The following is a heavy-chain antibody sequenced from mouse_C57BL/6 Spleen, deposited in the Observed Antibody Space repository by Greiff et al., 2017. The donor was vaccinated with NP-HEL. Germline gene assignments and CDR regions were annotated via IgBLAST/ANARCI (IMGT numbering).Heavy chain of an antibody. CDR1: GYSITSGYY. CDR2: ISYDGSN. J-gene: IGHJ3*01. Sequence: VQLKQSGPGLVKPSQSLSLTCSVTGYSITSGYYWNWIRQFPGNKLEWMGYISYDGSNNYNPSLKNRISITRDTSKNQFFLKLNSVTTEDTATYYCARDPLLAYWGQGTLVTVSA. CDR3: ARDPLLAY. V-gene: IGHV3-6*01.